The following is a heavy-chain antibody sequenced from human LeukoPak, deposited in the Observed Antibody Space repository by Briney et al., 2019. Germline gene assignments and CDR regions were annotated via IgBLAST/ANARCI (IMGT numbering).Heavy chain of an antibody. CDR1: GFTFSSYG. V-gene: IGHV3-30*03. CDR2: ISYDGSNK. Sequence: GGSLRLSCAASGFTFSSYGMHWVRQAPGKGLEWVAVISYDGSNKYYADSVKGRFTISRDNSKNTLYLQMNSLRAEDTAVYYCARDGYNSWSLLDYWGQGTLVTVSS. D-gene: IGHD5-24*01. CDR3: ARDGYNSWSLLDY. J-gene: IGHJ4*02.